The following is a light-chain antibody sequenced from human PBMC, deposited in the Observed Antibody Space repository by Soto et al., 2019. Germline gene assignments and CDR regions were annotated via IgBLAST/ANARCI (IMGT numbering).Light chain of an antibody. CDR2: GTS. CDR1: QSVSSSN. J-gene: IGKJ2*01. Sequence: EIVLTQSPVTLSLSPGERATLSCRASQSVSSSNLAWYQQNTGQAPRLLIYGTSSRATGIRDRFSGSGSGTDFTLTISRLEPKNYAVYYCQQYGNSPPYTFGQGTKLEIK. CDR3: QQYGNSPPYT. V-gene: IGKV3-20*01.